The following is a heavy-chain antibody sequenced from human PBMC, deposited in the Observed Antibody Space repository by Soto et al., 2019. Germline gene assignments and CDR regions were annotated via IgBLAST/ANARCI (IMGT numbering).Heavy chain of an antibody. CDR2: IYYSGST. D-gene: IGHD1-26*01. CDR3: ARDGPLSGSFESDYFDY. Sequence: SETLSLTCTVSGGSISSYYWSWIRQPPGKGLEWIGYIYYSGSTNYNPSLKSRVTISVDTSKNQSSLKLSSVTAADTAVYYCARDGPLSGSFESDYFDYWGQGTLVTVSS. V-gene: IGHV4-59*01. CDR1: GGSISSYY. J-gene: IGHJ4*02.